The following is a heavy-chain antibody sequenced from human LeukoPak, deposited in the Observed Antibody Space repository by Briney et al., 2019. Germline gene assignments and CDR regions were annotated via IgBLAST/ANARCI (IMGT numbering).Heavy chain of an antibody. CDR3: AKNGGPHGLDV. V-gene: IGHV3-7*02. Sequence: GGSLRLSCAASGFTFSSIWMSWVRQAPGKGLEWEANIKHDGSETNYVDSVRGRFTISRDNAENSLHLQMNSLRVEDTALYYCAKNGGPHGLDVWGQGTTVTVSS. J-gene: IGHJ6*02. D-gene: IGHD3-16*01. CDR1: GFTFSSIW. CDR2: IKHDGSET.